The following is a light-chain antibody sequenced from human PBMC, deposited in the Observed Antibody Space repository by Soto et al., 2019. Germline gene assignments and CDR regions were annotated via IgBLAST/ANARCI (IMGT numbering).Light chain of an antibody. CDR3: SSWDDRLSGLF. CDR2: RSD. CDR1: RSNIGDNY. V-gene: IGLV1-47*01. J-gene: IGLJ2*01. Sequence: QSVLTQAPSASGTLGQRVTISCPGGRSNIGDNYVYWYQQFPGTAPKLLIYRSDQRPSGVPDRFSGSKSGTSASLAISGLRTEDEADYYCSSWDDRLSGLFFGGGTKLTVL.